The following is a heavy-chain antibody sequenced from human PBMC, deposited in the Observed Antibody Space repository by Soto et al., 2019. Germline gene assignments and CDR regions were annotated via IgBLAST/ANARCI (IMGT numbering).Heavy chain of an antibody. J-gene: IGHJ4*02. CDR3: AKENYADLDY. V-gene: IGHV3-23*04. Sequence: EVQLVQSGGGLVQPGWSLRLSCAVSGFTFNNYVMNWFRQTPGKGLEWVSTVDQSGGRTFYADSVKGRFTVSKDFSKSTLFLQMNSLRAEDTAIYFCAKENYADLDYWGQGMLVTVSS. CDR1: GFTFNNYV. CDR2: VDQSGGRT. D-gene: IGHD3-16*01.